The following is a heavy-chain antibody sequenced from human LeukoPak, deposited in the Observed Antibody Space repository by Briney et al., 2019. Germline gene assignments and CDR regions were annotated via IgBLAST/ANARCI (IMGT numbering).Heavy chain of an antibody. J-gene: IGHJ6*02. CDR2: IIPIFGTA. CDR1: GGTFSSYA. V-gene: IGHV1-69*05. D-gene: IGHD2-15*01. Sequence: ASVKVSCKASGGTFSSYAISWVRQAPGQGLEWMGGIIPIFGTANYAQKFQGSVTITTDESTSTAYMELSSLRSEDTAVYYCARAGPQTYCSGGSCYTGDYYYGMDVWGQGTTVTVSS. CDR3: ARAGPQTYCSGGSCYTGDYYYGMDV.